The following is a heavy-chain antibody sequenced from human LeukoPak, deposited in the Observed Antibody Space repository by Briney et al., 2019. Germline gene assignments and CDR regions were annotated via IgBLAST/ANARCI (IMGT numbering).Heavy chain of an antibody. J-gene: IGHJ4*02. CDR2: ISGGGYST. Sequence: GGSLRLSCAASGFTVSSFGMSWVRQAPGKGLEWVSAISGGGYSTYYADSVKGRFTISRDNAKNSLYLQMNSLRAEDTAVYYCARGLESITMIVVDPYYFDYWGQGTLVTVSS. CDR1: GFTVSSFG. CDR3: ARGLESITMIVVDPYYFDY. D-gene: IGHD3-22*01. V-gene: IGHV3-23*01.